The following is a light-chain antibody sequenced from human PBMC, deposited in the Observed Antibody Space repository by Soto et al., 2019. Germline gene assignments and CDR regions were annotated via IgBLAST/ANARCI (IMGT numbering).Light chain of an antibody. V-gene: IGLV2-14*01. CDR2: EVT. CDR1: NSDIGTYNY. J-gene: IGLJ2*01. CDR3: SSYSSTTTYIL. Sequence: QSALTQPASVSGSPGQSITISCTGSNSDIGTYNYVSWYQQHPGKAPKLIIYEVTNRPSEVSDRFSGSKSGNTASLTISGLQSEDEAFYHSSSYSSTTTYILFGGGTKVTVL.